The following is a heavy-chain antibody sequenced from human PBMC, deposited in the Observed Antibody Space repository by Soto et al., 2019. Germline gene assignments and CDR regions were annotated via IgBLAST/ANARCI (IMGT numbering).Heavy chain of an antibody. CDR2: ISGSGGST. J-gene: IGHJ4*02. D-gene: IGHD2-15*01. CDR3: ATRLGYCSGGSCYRPYYFDY. V-gene: IGHV3-23*01. Sequence: EVQLLESGGGLVQPGGSLRLSCAASGFTFSSYAMSWVRQAPGKGLEWVSAISGSGGSTYYAASVKGRFTISRDNSKNTLYLQMNSLRAEDTAVYYCATRLGYCSGGSCYRPYYFDYWGQGTLVTVSS. CDR1: GFTFSSYA.